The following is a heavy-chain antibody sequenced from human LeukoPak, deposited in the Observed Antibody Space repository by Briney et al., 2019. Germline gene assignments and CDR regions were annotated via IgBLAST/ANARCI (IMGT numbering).Heavy chain of an antibody. CDR3: AREGGSTSSFYY. CDR2: IYYSGNT. Sequence: SETLSLTCTVSGGSITSYYWSWIRQPPGKGLEWIGYIYYSGNTNYNPSLKSRVTISVDTSKNQFSLKLSSVTAADTAVYYCAREGGSTSSFYYWGQGTLVTVSS. V-gene: IGHV4-59*01. CDR1: GGSITSYY. J-gene: IGHJ4*02. D-gene: IGHD5-12*01.